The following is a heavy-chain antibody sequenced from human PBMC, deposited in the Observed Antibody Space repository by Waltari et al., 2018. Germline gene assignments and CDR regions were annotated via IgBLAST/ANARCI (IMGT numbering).Heavy chain of an antibody. V-gene: IGHV3-49*04. J-gene: IGHJ4*02. CDR2: IRSKTYGGAP. Sequence: EVQLAESGGGLVQQGRSLRLPCTASGCSFGAYAMTWVRQVPGKGLEWVGFIRSKTYGGAPEYAASVKGRFTISRDDSKSVAYLQMNSLRTEDTALYYCTRADGMTDLDYWGQGALVTVSS. CDR1: GCSFGAYA. CDR3: TRADGMTDLDY.